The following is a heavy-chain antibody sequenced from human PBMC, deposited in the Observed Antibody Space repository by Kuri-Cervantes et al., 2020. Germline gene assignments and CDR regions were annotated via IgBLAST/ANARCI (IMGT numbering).Heavy chain of an antibody. CDR1: GFAFSSYA. V-gene: IGHV3-23*01. D-gene: IGHD3-22*01. J-gene: IGHJ4*02. CDR3: ARGGTYYYDSSGYYYDSFDY. Sequence: GGSLRLSCAASGFAFSSYAMSWVRQAPGKGLEWVSAISGSGGSTYYADSVKGRLTLSRDNSKNTLFMQMNSLRAEDTAVYYCARGGTYYYDSSGYYYDSFDYWGQGTLVTVSS. CDR2: ISGSGGST.